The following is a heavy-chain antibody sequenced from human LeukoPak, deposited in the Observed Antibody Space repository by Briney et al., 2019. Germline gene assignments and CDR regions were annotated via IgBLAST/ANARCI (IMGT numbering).Heavy chain of an antibody. V-gene: IGHV4-59*01. CDR2: IYYSGST. D-gene: IGHD6-19*01. CDR3: ASSHRAGSLYFGY. Sequence: PSETLSLTCTVSGASISSYYWSWIRQPPGKGLEWIGYIYYSGSTNYNPSLKSRVTISVDTSKNQFSLKLSSVTAADTAVYYCASSHRAGSLYFGYWGQGTLVTVSS. J-gene: IGHJ4*02. CDR1: GASISSYY.